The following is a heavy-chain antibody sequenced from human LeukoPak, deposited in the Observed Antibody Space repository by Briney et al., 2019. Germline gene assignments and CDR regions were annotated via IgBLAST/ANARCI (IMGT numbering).Heavy chain of an antibody. Sequence: PGRSLRLSCAASGFTFSSYGMHWVRQAPGKGLGWVGVISYDGSNKYYADSVKGRFTISRDNAKNSLYLQMNSLRAEDTAVYYCARIGAGSSRDYWGQGTLVTVSS. CDR1: GFTFSSYG. V-gene: IGHV3-30*03. J-gene: IGHJ4*02. D-gene: IGHD6-13*01. CDR3: ARIGAGSSRDY. CDR2: ISYDGSNK.